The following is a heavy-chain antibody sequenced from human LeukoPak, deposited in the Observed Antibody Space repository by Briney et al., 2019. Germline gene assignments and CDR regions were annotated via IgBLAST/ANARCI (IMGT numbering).Heavy chain of an antibody. V-gene: IGHV3-11*01. CDR2: ISSSGSTI. Sequence: PGGSLRLSCAASRFTFSDYYMSWLRQAPGKGLEWDSYISSSGSTIYYADSVKGRFTISRDNAKKSLYLQMNSLRAEDTALYYCAREKDSSSLGNSFDYWGQGTLVTVSS. CDR3: AREKDSSSLGNSFDY. CDR1: RFTFSDYY. J-gene: IGHJ4*02. D-gene: IGHD6-6*01.